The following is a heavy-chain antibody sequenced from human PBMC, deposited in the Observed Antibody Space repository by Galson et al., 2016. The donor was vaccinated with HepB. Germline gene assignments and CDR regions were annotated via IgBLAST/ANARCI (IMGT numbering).Heavy chain of an antibody. J-gene: IGHJ6*02. CDR3: AKTLENGDKVNSMDV. Sequence: SLRLSCAASGFTFGNYGMHWVRQAPGKGLEWMAVISHDGSNKYYADSVKGRFTISRANSKNTLYLQMNSLRAEDTALYYCAKTLENGDKVNSMDVWGQGTTVTVSS. D-gene: IGHD4-23*01. V-gene: IGHV3-30*18. CDR1: GFTFGNYG. CDR2: ISHDGSNK.